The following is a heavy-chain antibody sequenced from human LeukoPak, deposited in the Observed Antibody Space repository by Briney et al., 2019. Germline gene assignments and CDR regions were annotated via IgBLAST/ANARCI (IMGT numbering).Heavy chain of an antibody. CDR3: ARDPVGATLYYYYGGR. V-gene: IGHV1-46*01. D-gene: IGHD1-26*01. CDR2: INPSGGST. CDR1: GYTFTSYY. Sequence: ASVKVSCKASGYTFTSYYMHWVRQAPGRGLEWMGIINPSGGSTGYAQKFQGRVTMTRDTSTSKVYMELSSLRSEDTAVYYCARDPVGATLYYYYGGRLGPRDHGHRLL. J-gene: IGHJ6*02.